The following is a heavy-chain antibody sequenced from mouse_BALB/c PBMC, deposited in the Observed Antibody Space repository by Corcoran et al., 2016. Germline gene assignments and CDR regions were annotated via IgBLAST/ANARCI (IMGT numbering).Heavy chain of an antibody. D-gene: IGHD2-4*01. CDR1: GFNIKDTY. J-gene: IGHJ2*01. CDR3: GRSREGNYEVY. V-gene: IGHV14-3*02. CDR2: VDPASGNT. Sequence: EVQLQQSGAELVKPGASVKLSCTASGFNIKDTYMHWVKQRPEQGLEWIGRVDPASGNTKYDPNFQGKATMTADTSSNTVYLQLSSLTSEATAVYYCGRSREGNYEVYWGQGTTLIVSS.